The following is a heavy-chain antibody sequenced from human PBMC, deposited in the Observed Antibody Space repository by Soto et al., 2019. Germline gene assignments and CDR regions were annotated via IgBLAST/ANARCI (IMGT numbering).Heavy chain of an antibody. J-gene: IGHJ6*02. CDR3: ARDWATYYYDSSGYYPLDV. CDR2: IIPIFGTA. V-gene: IGHV1-69*13. Sequence: SVKVSCKASGCTFSSYAISWVRQAPGQGLEWMGGIIPIFGTANYAQKFQGRVTITADESTSTAYMELSSLRSEDTAVYYCARDWATYYYDSSGYYPLDVWGQGTTVTVSS. D-gene: IGHD3-22*01. CDR1: GCTFSSYA.